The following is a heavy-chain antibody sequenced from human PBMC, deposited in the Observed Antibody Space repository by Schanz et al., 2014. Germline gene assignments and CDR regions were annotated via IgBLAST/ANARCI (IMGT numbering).Heavy chain of an antibody. CDR3: GRISDSSWYTALDY. Sequence: EVQLVESGGGLVQPGGSLRLSCAVSGFTFTSYDMNWVRQAPGKGLEWVSVIYSGGATYYVDSVTGRFTISRHNSENTLFLQMNSLRPEDTAVYYCGRISDSSWYTALDYWGQGTLVTVSS. D-gene: IGHD6-13*01. CDR1: GFTFTSYD. CDR2: IYSGGAT. J-gene: IGHJ4*02. V-gene: IGHV3-53*04.